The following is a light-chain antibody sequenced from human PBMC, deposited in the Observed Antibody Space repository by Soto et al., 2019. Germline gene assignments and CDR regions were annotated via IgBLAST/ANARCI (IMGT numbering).Light chain of an antibody. Sequence: DIQMTQSPSTLSASVGDRVAITCRASDNIVHWVAWYQQKPGKAPKLLIYKAANLADEVPSRFAGSGSGTDFTLTITRLQPDDFATYYCQQYNSAPLTFGGGTKVDIK. V-gene: IGKV1-5*03. CDR3: QQYNSAPLT. J-gene: IGKJ4*01. CDR2: KAA. CDR1: DNIVHW.